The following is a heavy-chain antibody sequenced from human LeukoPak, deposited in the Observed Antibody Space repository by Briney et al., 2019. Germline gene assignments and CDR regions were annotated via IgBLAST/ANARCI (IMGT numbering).Heavy chain of an antibody. CDR1: GYTFTSYY. Sequence: GASVKVSCKASGYTFTSYYMHWVRQAPGQGLEWMGWINAGNGNTKYSQKFQGRVTITRDTSASTAYMELSSLRSEDTAVYYCARAPNKYYYGSGNWFDPWGQGTLVTVSS. CDR3: ARAPNKYYYGSGNWFDP. V-gene: IGHV1-3*01. D-gene: IGHD3-10*01. CDR2: INAGNGNT. J-gene: IGHJ5*02.